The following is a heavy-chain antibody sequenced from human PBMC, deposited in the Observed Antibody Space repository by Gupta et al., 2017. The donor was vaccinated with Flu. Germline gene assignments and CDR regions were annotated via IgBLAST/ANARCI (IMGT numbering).Heavy chain of an antibody. V-gene: IGHV1-2*02. Sequence: QVQLVQSGAEVQKPGASVKVSCKASGYPFTGYYMHWVRQAPGQGLEWMGWINPNSGGTNYAQKFQGRGTMTRDTSISTAYMELSRLRSDDTAVYYCAREGRAVATVAEFDYWGQGTLVTVSS. D-gene: IGHD6-19*01. CDR3: AREGRAVATVAEFDY. CDR1: GYPFTGYY. CDR2: INPNSGGT. J-gene: IGHJ4*02.